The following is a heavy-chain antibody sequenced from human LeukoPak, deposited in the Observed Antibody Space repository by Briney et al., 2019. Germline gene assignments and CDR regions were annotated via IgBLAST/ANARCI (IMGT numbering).Heavy chain of an antibody. CDR3: ARGSGRYFDW. Sequence: ASVKVSCKASGYTFTSYYMHWVRQATGQGLEWMGWMNPNSGNTGYAQKFQGRVTMTRNTSISTAYMELSSLRSEDTAVYYCARGSGRYFDWWGQGTLVTVSS. CDR1: GYTFTSYY. D-gene: IGHD3-9*01. J-gene: IGHJ4*02. CDR2: MNPNSGNT. V-gene: IGHV1-8*02.